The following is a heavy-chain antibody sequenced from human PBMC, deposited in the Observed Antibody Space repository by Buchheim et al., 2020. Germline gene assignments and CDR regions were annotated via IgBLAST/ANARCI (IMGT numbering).Heavy chain of an antibody. J-gene: IGHJ4*02. V-gene: IGHV3-66*02. CDR2: IYTDGST. CDR3: ATSRGSYVAAVDV. D-gene: IGHD6-13*01. Sequence: ELVESGGGLVQPGGSLRLSCAAPGFTVSHHYMTWVRQAPGKGLVWVSLIYTDGSTHYADSVKGRFTISRDNSKNTLHLQMNSLRAEDTAVYYCATSRGSYVAAVDVWGQGIL. CDR1: GFTVSHHY.